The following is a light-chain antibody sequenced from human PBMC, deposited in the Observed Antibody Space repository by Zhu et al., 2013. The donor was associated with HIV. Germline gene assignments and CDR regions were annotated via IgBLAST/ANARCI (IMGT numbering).Light chain of an antibody. CDR1: ESVASG. CDR3: QQYTFWPQT. CDR2: GTS. V-gene: IGKV3-15*01. Sequence: EVVMTQSPATLSVSPGETVTLSCRASESVASGLAWYQQKGGQPPRLLIFGTSTRATGVPVRFSASGSTTDFTLTISGLQSEDFAVYYCQQYTFWPQTFGQGTKLEMK. J-gene: IGKJ2*01.